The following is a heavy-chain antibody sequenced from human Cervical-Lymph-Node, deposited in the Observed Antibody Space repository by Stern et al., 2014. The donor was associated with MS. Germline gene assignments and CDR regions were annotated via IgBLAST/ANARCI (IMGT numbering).Heavy chain of an antibody. V-gene: IGHV3-21*01. D-gene: IGHD6-19*01. CDR2: ISSSSSYI. CDR3: ARDDLGPGWHYYYYYGMDV. CDR1: GFTFSSYS. Sequence: EVQLVESGGGLVKPGGSLRLSCAASGFTFSSYSMNWVRQAPGKGLEWVSSISSSSSYIYYADSVKGRFTISRDNAKNSLYLQMNSLRAEDTAVYYCARDDLGPGWHYYYYYGMDVWGQGTTVTVSS. J-gene: IGHJ6*02.